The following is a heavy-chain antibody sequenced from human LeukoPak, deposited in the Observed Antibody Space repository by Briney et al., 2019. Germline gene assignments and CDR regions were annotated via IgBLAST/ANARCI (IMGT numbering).Heavy chain of an antibody. J-gene: IGHJ4*02. V-gene: IGHV4-61*02. D-gene: IGHD5-24*01. Sequence: PSETLSLTCTVSGGSFSSGLYYWTWIRQPAGEGLEWIGRIYISGSTNYNPSLKSRVTISRDTSKNEFSLKLSSVTAADTAVYYCARDSRRDGYNLDYWGRGTLVTVSS. CDR1: GGSFSSGLYY. CDR3: ARDSRRDGYNLDY. CDR2: IYISGST.